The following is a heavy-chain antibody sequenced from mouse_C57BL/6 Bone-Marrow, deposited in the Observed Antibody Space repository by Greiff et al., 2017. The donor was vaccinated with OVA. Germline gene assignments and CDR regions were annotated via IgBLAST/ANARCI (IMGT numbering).Heavy chain of an antibody. CDR1: GYTFTDHT. J-gene: IGHJ3*01. CDR2: IYPRDGST. D-gene: IGHD2-4*01. CDR3: ARKGDYDDWFAY. Sequence: VQLQESDAELVKPGASVKISCKASGYTFTDHTIHWMKQRPEQGLEWIGNIYPRDGSTKYNEKFKGKATLTADKSSSTAYMQLNSLTSEDSAVYFCARKGDYDDWFAYWGQGTLVTVSA. V-gene: IGHV1-78*01.